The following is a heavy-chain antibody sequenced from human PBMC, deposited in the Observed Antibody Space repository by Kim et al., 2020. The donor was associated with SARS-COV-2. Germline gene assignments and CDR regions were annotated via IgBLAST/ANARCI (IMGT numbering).Heavy chain of an antibody. CDR3: ARDSVGYCSSTSCYGFDP. CDR2: IYYSGST. V-gene: IGHV4-61*01. CDR1: GGSVSSGSYY. Sequence: SETLSLTCTVSGGSVSSGSYYWSWIRQPPGKGLEWIGYIYYSGSTNYNPSLKSRVTISVDTSKNQFSLKLSSVTAADTAVYYCARDSVGYCSSTSCYGFDPWGQGTLVTVSS. D-gene: IGHD2-2*01. J-gene: IGHJ5*02.